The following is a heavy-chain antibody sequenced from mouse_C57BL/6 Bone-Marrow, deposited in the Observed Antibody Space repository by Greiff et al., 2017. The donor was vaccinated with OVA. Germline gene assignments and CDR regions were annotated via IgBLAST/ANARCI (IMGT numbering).Heavy chain of an antibody. J-gene: IGHJ2*01. D-gene: IGHD1-1*01. V-gene: IGHV7-3*01. Sequence: EVQLVESGGGLVQPGDSLSLSCAASGFTFTNYYMSWVRQPPGKALEWLAFIRNKPNGSTTEYSASVKGRFTNSRDNSQSILYLQMNALRAEDSATYYCARYKGRVAVDYFDYWGQGTALTVSS. CDR3: ARYKGRVAVDYFDY. CDR1: GFTFTNYY. CDR2: IRNKPNGSTT.